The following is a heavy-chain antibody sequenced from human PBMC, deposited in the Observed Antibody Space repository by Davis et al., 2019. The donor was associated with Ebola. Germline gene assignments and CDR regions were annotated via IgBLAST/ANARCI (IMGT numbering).Heavy chain of an antibody. CDR3: AITPYYYYGMDV. Sequence: MPSETLSLTCAVYGGSFSGYYWSWIRQPPGKGLEWIGEINHSGSTNYNPSLKSRVTISVDTSKNQFSLKLSSVTAADTAVYYCAITPYYYYGMDVWAKGPRSPSP. CDR1: GGSFSGYY. V-gene: IGHV4-34*01. J-gene: IGHJ6*02. CDR2: INHSGST.